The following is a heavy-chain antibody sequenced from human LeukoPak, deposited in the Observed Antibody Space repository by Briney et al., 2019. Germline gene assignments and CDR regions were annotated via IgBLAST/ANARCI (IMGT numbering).Heavy chain of an antibody. CDR2: IKQDGSER. J-gene: IGHJ4*02. CDR1: GFTFSGFS. V-gene: IGHV3-7*01. Sequence: AGGSLRHSCAASGFTFSGFSMSWVRQSPTKGLEWVANIKQDGSERYYVDSVKGRFTISRDNAKNSLSLQMNNLRVEDTAVYYCARAGSHWHYVYWGQGTVVTVSS. D-gene: IGHD3-10*01. CDR3: ARAGSHWHYVY.